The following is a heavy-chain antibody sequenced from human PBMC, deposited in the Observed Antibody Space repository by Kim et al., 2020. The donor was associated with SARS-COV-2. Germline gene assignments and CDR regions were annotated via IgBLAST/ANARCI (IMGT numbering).Heavy chain of an antibody. CDR1: GFTFSSYA. J-gene: IGHJ5*02. Sequence: GGSLRLSCAASGFTFSSYAMHWVRQAPGKGLEWVAVISYDGSNKYYADSVKGRFTISRDNSKNTLYLQMNSLRAEDTAVYYCASFAMVRGMGWFDPWGQGTLVTVSS. CDR3: ASFAMVRGMGWFDP. CDR2: ISYDGSNK. V-gene: IGHV3-30*04. D-gene: IGHD3-10*01.